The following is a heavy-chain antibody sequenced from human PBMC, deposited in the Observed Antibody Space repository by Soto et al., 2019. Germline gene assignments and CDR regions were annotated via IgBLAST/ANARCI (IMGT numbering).Heavy chain of an antibody. CDR1: GGSFSGYY. J-gene: IGHJ5*02. CDR2: INHSGST. D-gene: IGHD3-3*01. Sequence: SETLSLTCAVYGGSFSGYYWSWIRQPPGKGLEWIGEINHSGSTNYNPSLKSRVTISVDTSKNQFSLKLSSVTAADTAVYYCARGGRTYYDFWSGYNNWFDPWGQGTLVTVSS. CDR3: ARGGRTYYDFWSGYNNWFDP. V-gene: IGHV4-34*01.